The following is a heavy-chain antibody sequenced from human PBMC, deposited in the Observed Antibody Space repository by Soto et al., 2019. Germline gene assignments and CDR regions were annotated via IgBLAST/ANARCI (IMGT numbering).Heavy chain of an antibody. CDR3: ARGLKGFLGNYFDY. Sequence: QVQLVQSGAEVKKPGSSVKVSCKASGGTFSSYAISWVRQAPGQGLEWMGGIIPIFGTANYAQKLQGRVTITADDSTSTAYMELSSLRSEDTAVYYCARGLKGFLGNYFDYWGQGTLVTVSS. CDR2: IIPIFGTA. CDR1: GGTFSSYA. D-gene: IGHD5-12*01. V-gene: IGHV1-69*01. J-gene: IGHJ4*02.